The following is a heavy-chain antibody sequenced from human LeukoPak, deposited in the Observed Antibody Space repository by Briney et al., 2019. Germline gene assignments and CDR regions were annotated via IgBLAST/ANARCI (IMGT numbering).Heavy chain of an antibody. CDR2: ISSSSSYI. Sequence: GGSLRLSCAASGFTFSSYSMNWVRQAPGKGLEWVSSISSSSSYIYYADSVKGRFTISRDNAKNSLYLQMNSLRAEDTAVYYSARAAQTNYYFDYWGQGTLVTVSS. CDR1: GFTFSSYS. V-gene: IGHV3-21*01. CDR3: ARAAQTNYYFDY. J-gene: IGHJ4*02.